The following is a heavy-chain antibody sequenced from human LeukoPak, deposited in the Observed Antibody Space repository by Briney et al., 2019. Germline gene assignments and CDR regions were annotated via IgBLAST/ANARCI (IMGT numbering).Heavy chain of an antibody. CDR2: INPNSGGT. J-gene: IGHJ4*02. Sequence: VASVKVSCKASGYTFTGYYMHWVRQAPGQGLEWMGRINPNSGGTNYAQKFQGRVTMTRDTSISTAYMELSRLRSDDTAVYYCARLYGSGSYYNFHYFDYWGQGTLVTVSS. CDR1: GYTFTGYY. CDR3: ARLYGSGSYYNFHYFDY. V-gene: IGHV1-2*06. D-gene: IGHD3-10*01.